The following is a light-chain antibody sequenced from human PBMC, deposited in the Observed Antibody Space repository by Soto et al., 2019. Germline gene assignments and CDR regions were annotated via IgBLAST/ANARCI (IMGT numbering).Light chain of an antibody. V-gene: IGKV4-1*01. CDR1: QSVLYSSNNKNY. CDR3: QQYYSTPYT. Sequence: IVMTQSPDSLAVSLGERATINCKSSQSVLYSSNNKNYLAWYQQKPGQPPTLLIYWASTRESGVPDRFSGSGSGTDFTRTISSLQAEDVAVYYCQQYYSTPYTFGQGTKREIK. J-gene: IGKJ2*01. CDR2: WAS.